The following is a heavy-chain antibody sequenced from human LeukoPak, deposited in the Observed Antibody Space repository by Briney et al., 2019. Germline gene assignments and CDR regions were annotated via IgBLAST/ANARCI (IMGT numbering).Heavy chain of an antibody. CDR2: IIPIFGTA. D-gene: IGHD6-13*01. CDR1: GGTFSSYA. V-gene: IGHV1-69*13. CDR3: ARGISSSSWYFRLDYFDY. J-gene: IGHJ4*02. Sequence: SVKVSCKASGGTFSSYAISWVRQAPGQGLEWMGGIIPIFGTANYAQKFQGRVTITADESTSTAYMELSSLRSEDTAVYYCARGISSSSWYFRLDYFDYWGQGTLVTVSS.